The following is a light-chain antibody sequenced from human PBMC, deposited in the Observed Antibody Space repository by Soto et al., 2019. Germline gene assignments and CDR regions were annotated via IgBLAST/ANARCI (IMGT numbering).Light chain of an antibody. CDR2: EGS. CDR3: CSYAGSSTFDVV. V-gene: IGLV2-23*03. CDR1: SSDVGSYNL. J-gene: IGLJ2*01. Sequence: QSVLTQPASVSGSPGQSITISCTGTSSDVGSYNLVSWYQLHPGKAPKLMIYEGSKRPSGVSNRFSGSKSGNTASLTISGLQAEDEADYYCCSYAGSSTFDVVFGGGTKVTVL.